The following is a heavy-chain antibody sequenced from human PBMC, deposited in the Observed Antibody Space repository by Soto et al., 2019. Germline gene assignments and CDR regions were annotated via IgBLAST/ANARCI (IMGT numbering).Heavy chain of an antibody. J-gene: IGHJ4*02. CDR3: ARASWFGERSCDY. CDR2: ILNSGSA. Sequence: SETLSLTCSVSGGSISSGDNYRSWIRQPPGKGLECIGYILNSGSAHYTPSRRSRLAISVDTSRYQFSLKLSSVTAADTAVYYCARASWFGERSCDYWGLGTLVTVSS. V-gene: IGHV4-30-4*01. CDR1: GGSISSGDNY. D-gene: IGHD3-10*01.